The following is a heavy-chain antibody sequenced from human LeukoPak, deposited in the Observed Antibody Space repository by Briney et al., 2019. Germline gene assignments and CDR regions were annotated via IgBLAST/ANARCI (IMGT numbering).Heavy chain of an antibody. J-gene: IGHJ4*02. V-gene: IGHV4-31*03. CDR2: IYYSGST. D-gene: IGHD6-19*01. Sequence: KPSQTLSLTCTVSGGSISSGGYYWSWIRQHPGKGLEWIGYIYYSGSTYYNPSLKSRVTISVDTSKNQFSLKLSSVTAADTAVYYCARAAFSGWYMNYWGQGTLVTVSS. CDR3: ARAAFSGWYMNY. CDR1: GGSISSGGYY.